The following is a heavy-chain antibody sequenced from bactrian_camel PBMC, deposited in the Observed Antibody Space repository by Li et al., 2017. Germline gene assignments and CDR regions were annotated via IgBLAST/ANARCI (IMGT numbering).Heavy chain of an antibody. V-gene: IGHV3S54*01. CDR3: AATQCTYLSLGYCYPRNGLHY. Sequence: HVQLVESGGGSVETGGSLSVSCVMTGFFYTAACMAWFRQVPGANRETIAAIENRGGTTHYHASVKGRFTISQDNAKHTLDLQMSSLTPEDTAAYYCAATQCTYLSLGYCYPRNGLHYWGQGTQVTVS. CDR2: IENRGGTT. J-gene: IGHJ4*01. CDR1: GFFYTAAC. D-gene: IGHD2*01.